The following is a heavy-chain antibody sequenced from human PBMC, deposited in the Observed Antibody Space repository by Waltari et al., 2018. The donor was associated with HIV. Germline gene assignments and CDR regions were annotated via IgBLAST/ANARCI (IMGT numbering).Heavy chain of an antibody. J-gene: IGHJ4*02. CDR1: ELSFSNYA. V-gene: IGHV3-23*01. Sequence: EVQLLESGGGLVQPGGSLRLSCAASELSFSNYAMNWVRQDPGEGAEGVSGIGGSGDTTYDTDSVKGRFTISRDNSMNTLYLQMNSLRAEDTATYYCATSQSATGGYWGQGTLVTVSS. CDR2: IGGSGDTT. CDR3: ATSQSATGGY. D-gene: IGHD3-16*01.